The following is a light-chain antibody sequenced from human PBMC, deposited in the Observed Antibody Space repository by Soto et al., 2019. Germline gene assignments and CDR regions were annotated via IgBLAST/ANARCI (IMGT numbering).Light chain of an antibody. CDR3: QQRYGCLYT. V-gene: IGKV1-39*01. CDR2: AAS. Sequence: IQMTQSPSSLSASVGDRVTVTCRASQSINIYLNWYQHKPEKAPTLLIYAASKLQSAVTSRFSVGRYRTDFTRTSSSLAAEDFVTYYWQQRYGCLYTFGQGTKMEIK. J-gene: IGKJ2*01. CDR1: QSINIY.